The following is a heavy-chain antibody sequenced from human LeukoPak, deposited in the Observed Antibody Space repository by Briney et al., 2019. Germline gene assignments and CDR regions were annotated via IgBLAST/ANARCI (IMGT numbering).Heavy chain of an antibody. Sequence: PGGSLRLSCAASGLTFSRYVMIWVRQVPGKGLQWVSTISYDGDNKYYVDSVKGRFTISRDNSKNTLYLQMNSLRAEDTAVCYCARAGGQLLHGFGYFEYWGQGTLVTVSS. CDR1: GLTFSRYV. CDR2: ISYDGDNK. V-gene: IGHV3-30*04. D-gene: IGHD6-13*01. J-gene: IGHJ4*02. CDR3: ARAGGQLLHGFGYFEY.